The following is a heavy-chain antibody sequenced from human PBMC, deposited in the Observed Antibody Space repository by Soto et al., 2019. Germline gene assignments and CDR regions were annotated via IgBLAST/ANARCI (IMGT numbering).Heavy chain of an antibody. CDR2: LYNTGST. Sequence: SETLSLTCTVSGASISRYYWSWIRQSPGKGLEWIGYLYNTGSTIYNPSLKSRVTISVDTSKNQFSLKMNSVTAADTAVYYCARVPDYWGQGILVTVSS. CDR3: ARVPDY. D-gene: IGHD2-2*01. V-gene: IGHV4-59*01. CDR1: GASISRYY. J-gene: IGHJ4*02.